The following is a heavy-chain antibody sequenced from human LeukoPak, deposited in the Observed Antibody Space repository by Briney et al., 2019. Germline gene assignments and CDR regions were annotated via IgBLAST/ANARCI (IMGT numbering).Heavy chain of an antibody. V-gene: IGHV3-48*01. CDR3: ARGPVVVIIRGAFDI. CDR1: GFTFSSYS. Sequence: GGSLRLSCAASGFTFSSYSMNWVRQAPGKGLEWVSYISSSSSTIYYADSVKGRFTISRDNSKNTLYLQMNSLRAEDTAVYYCARGPVVVIIRGAFDIWGQGTMVTVSS. CDR2: ISSSSSTI. D-gene: IGHD3-22*01. J-gene: IGHJ3*02.